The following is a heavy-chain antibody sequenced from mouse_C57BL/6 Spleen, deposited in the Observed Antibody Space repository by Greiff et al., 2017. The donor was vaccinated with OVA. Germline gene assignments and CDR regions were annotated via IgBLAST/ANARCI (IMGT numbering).Heavy chain of an antibody. Sequence: QVQLQQSGPELVKPGASVKISCKASGYAFSSSWMNWVKQRPGKGLEWIGRIYPGDGDTNYNGKFTGKATLTADKSSSTAYMQLSSLTSEDSAVYFCARYDYDGGAMDYRGQGTSGTVSS. D-gene: IGHD2-4*01. CDR3: ARYDYDGGAMDY. V-gene: IGHV1-82*01. CDR2: IYPGDGDT. CDR1: GYAFSSSW. J-gene: IGHJ4*01.